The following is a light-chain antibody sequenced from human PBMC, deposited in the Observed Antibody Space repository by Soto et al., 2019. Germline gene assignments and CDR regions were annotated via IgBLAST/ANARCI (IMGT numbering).Light chain of an antibody. Sequence: DIVMTQSPDSLAVSLGERATINCKSSQSVLYSSNNKNYLAWYQQKPRQPPTLLIYWASTRESGVPDRFSGSGSGTDFTLTISSLQAEDVEVYYCQQYYSTPHTFGGGTKVEIK. CDR3: QQYYSTPHT. V-gene: IGKV4-1*01. J-gene: IGKJ4*01. CDR1: QSVLYSSNNKNY. CDR2: WAS.